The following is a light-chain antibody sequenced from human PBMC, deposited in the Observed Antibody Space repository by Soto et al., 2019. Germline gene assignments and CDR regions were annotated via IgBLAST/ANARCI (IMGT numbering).Light chain of an antibody. Sequence: QPVLTQPPSVSGAPGQRVTISCTGSSSNIGAGYDVHWYQQLPGTAPKLLIYGNSNRPSGVPDRFSGSKSGTSASLAITGLQAEDEADYYCQSYDNRLSGSWVFGGGTKLTVL. J-gene: IGLJ3*02. CDR1: SSNIGAGYD. CDR3: QSYDNRLSGSWV. CDR2: GNS. V-gene: IGLV1-40*01.